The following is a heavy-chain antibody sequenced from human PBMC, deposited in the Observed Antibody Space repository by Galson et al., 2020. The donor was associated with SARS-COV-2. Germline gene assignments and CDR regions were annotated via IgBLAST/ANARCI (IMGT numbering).Heavy chain of an antibody. CDR2: IYPGDSDI. CDR1: GSRFTSYW. Sequence: GESLKISCKCSGSRFTSYWIGWVRQMPGKGLEWMTIIYPGDSDITYSPSFQGQVTISADKSITTAYLQWSSLKASDTAMYYCARGGEYSSQPFDYWGQGTLVTVSS. V-gene: IGHV5-51*01. J-gene: IGHJ4*02. D-gene: IGHD5-18*01. CDR3: ARGGEYSSQPFDY.